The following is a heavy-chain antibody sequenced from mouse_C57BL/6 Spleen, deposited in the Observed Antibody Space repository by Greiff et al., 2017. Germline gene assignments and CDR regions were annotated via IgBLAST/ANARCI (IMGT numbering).Heavy chain of an antibody. CDR1: GYTFTSYW. CDR2: IDPSDSYT. V-gene: IGHV1-69*01. CDR3: ARPRGYGTARWYFDV. Sequence: QVQLQQPGAELVMPGASVKLSCKASGYTFTSYWMHWVKQRPGQGLEWIGEIDPSDSYTNYNQKFKGKSTLTVDKSSSTAYMQLSSLTSEDSAVYYCARPRGYGTARWYFDVWGTGTTVTVSS. D-gene: IGHD1-1*01. J-gene: IGHJ1*03.